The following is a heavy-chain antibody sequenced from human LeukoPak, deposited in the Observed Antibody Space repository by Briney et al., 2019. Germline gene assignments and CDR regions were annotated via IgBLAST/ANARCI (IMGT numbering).Heavy chain of an antibody. J-gene: IGHJ6*02. D-gene: IGHD6-19*01. Sequence: GGSLRLSCAASGFTFSSYAMSWVRQAPGKGLEWVSAISGSGGSTYYADSVKGRFTISRDNSKNTLYLQMNSLRAEDTAVYYCAKGFTAVADPQAEGNYYYYGMDVWGQGTTVTVSS. CDR2: ISGSGGST. CDR3: AKGFTAVADPQAEGNYYYYGMDV. CDR1: GFTFSSYA. V-gene: IGHV3-23*01.